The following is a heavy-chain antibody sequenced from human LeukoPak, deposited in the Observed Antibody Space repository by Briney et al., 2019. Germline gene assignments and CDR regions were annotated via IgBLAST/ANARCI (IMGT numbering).Heavy chain of an antibody. CDR1: GGSISSGSQY. J-gene: IGHJ4*02. CDR3: ARYCSGGDCYSKALDY. Sequence: SETLSLTCTVSGGSISSGSQYWSWIRQPAGKGLEWIGRIYSRGSTNSNPSLKSRVTISLDTSKNQFSLKLTSVTAADTAVYYCARYCSGGDCYSKALDYWGQGILVTVSS. CDR2: IYSRGST. V-gene: IGHV4-61*02. D-gene: IGHD2-15*01.